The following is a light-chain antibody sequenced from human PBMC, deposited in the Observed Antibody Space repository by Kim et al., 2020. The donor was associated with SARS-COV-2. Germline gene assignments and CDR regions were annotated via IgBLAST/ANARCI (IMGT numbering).Light chain of an antibody. Sequence: AAVGDRVSITCRASQGISSALAWYQQKPEKAPNLLIYAVSTLQNGVTSRFSGSGSGTDFTLTISSLQPEDFATYYCQQAKSYPLTFGGGTKVDIK. CDR1: QGISSA. V-gene: IGKV1-12*01. CDR3: QQAKSYPLT. CDR2: AVS. J-gene: IGKJ4*01.